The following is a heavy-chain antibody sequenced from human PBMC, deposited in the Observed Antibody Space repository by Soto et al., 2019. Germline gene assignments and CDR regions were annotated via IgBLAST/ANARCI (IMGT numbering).Heavy chain of an antibody. Sequence: QITLKESGPALVKPTQTLTLTCTFSGFSLTTYGVGMGWIRQPPGKAMEWLALIFWNDDERYSPSLKSRLTITKDTSKNHVVFTITNMDPVDPATYFCVHTGYSYDPFAYWGRGTLVTVAS. J-gene: IGHJ4*02. CDR2: IFWNDDE. D-gene: IGHD5-18*01. V-gene: IGHV2-5*01. CDR3: VHTGYSYDPFAY. CDR1: GFSLTTYGVG.